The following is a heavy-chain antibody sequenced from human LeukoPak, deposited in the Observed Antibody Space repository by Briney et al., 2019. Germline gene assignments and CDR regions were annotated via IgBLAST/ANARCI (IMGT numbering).Heavy chain of an antibody. D-gene: IGHD6-19*01. J-gene: IGHJ5*02. V-gene: IGHV1-8*01. Sequence: EASVKVSCRASGYTFTSYDINWVRQATGQGLEWMGWMNPNSGNTGYAQKFQGRVTMTRNTSISTAYMELSSLRSEDTAVYYCARDSSGWYWTWFDPWGQGTLVTVSS. CDR1: GYTFTSYD. CDR3: ARDSSGWYWTWFDP. CDR2: MNPNSGNT.